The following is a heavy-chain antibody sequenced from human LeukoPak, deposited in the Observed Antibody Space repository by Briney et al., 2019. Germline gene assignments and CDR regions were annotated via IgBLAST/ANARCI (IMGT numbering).Heavy chain of an antibody. Sequence: GRSLRLSCAAPGSTFSSYGMHWVRQAPGKGLEWVAVISYDGSNKYYADSVKGRFTISRDNSKNTLYLQMNSLRAEDTAVYYCAKDRGTVTTEYYYYGMDVWGQGTTVTVSS. J-gene: IGHJ6*02. D-gene: IGHD4-17*01. CDR3: AKDRGTVTTEYYYYGMDV. V-gene: IGHV3-30*18. CDR1: GSTFSSYG. CDR2: ISYDGSNK.